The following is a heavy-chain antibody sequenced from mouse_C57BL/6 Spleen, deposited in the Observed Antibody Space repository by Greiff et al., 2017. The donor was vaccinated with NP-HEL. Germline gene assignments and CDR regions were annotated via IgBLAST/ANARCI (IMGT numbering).Heavy chain of an antibody. J-gene: IGHJ1*03. CDR2: IYPSDSET. D-gene: IGHD1-1*01. Sequence: QVQLQQPGAELVRPGSSVKLSCKASGYTFTSYWMDWVKQRPGQGLEWIGNIYPSDSETHYNQKFKDKATLTVDKSSSTAYMQLSSLTSEGSAVYYCATYYYGGRYGVWGTGTTVTVSS. CDR3: ATYYYGGRYGV. V-gene: IGHV1-61*01. CDR1: GYTFTSYW.